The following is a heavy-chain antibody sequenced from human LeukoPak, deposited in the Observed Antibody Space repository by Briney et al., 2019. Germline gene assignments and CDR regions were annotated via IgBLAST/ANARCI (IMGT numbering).Heavy chain of an antibody. CDR3: ARIQTAGNWFDP. CDR2: IYYSGSTNY. CDR1: GGSISSSSYY. J-gene: IGHJ5*02. V-gene: IGHV4-39*07. Sequence: SETLSLACTVSGGSISSSSYYWGWIRQPPGKGLEWIGSIYYSGSTNYNYNPSLKSRVTISVDTSKNQVSLRLSSVTAADTAVYYCARIQTAGNWFDPWGQGTLVTVSS.